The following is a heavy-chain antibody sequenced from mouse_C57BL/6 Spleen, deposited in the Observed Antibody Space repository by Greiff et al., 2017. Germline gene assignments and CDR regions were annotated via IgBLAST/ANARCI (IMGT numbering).Heavy chain of an antibody. V-gene: IGHV1-82*01. CDR3: ARSLTTVVAGDWYFDV. CDR2: IYPGDGDT. CDR1: GYAFSSSW. J-gene: IGHJ1*03. D-gene: IGHD1-1*01. Sequence: QVQLQQSGPELVKPGASVKISCKASGYAFSSSWMNWVKQRPGKGLEWIGRIYPGDGDTNYNGKFKGKATLTADKSSSTAYMQLSSLTAEDSAVYFCARSLTTVVAGDWYFDVWGTGTTVTVSS.